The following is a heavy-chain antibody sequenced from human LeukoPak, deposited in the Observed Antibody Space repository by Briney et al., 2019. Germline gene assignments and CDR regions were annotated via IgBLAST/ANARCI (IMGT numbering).Heavy chain of an antibody. V-gene: IGHV1-8*01. CDR3: ARDLRSSSWYFAYGMDV. D-gene: IGHD6-13*01. J-gene: IGHJ6*02. CDR1: GYTFTSYD. Sequence: ASVKVSCKASGYTFTSYDINWVRQATGQGLEWMGWMNPNSGNTGYAQKFQGRVTMTRDTSISTAYMELSRLTSDDAAVYYCARDLRSSSWYFAYGMDVWGQGTTVTVSS. CDR2: MNPNSGNT.